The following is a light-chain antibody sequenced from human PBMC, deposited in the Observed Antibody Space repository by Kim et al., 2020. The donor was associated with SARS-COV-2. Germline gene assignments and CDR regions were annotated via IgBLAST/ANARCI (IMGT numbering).Light chain of an antibody. CDR1: QSVRSQ. Sequence: VCPGTETPLPCRASQSVRSQLAWYQQKPGQAPRIRNYGSSTRATGIPARFSGRGSGTEFTLTISSLQSEDFAVYYCQQYNNWPSYTFGQGTKVEI. J-gene: IGKJ2*01. CDR2: GSS. CDR3: QQYNNWPSYT. V-gene: IGKV3-15*01.